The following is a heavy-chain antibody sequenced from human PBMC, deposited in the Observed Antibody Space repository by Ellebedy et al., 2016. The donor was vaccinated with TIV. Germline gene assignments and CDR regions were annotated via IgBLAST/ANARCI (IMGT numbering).Heavy chain of an antibody. J-gene: IGHJ5*02. CDR2: IDYDGNT. Sequence: SETLSLTCTVSGGSVSSASYYWSWIRQPPGKGLEWIGYIDYDGNTNYNPSLKRRVSISEDTSENQFSLQLTSVTAADTAVYYCARGYDSSGYQRHSCFDPWGQGTLVTVSS. CDR3: ARGYDSSGYQRHSCFDP. V-gene: IGHV4-61*01. D-gene: IGHD3-22*01. CDR1: GGSVSSASYY.